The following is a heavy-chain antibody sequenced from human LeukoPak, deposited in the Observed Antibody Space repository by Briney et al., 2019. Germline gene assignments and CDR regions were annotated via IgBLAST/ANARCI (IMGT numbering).Heavy chain of an antibody. Sequence: ASVKVSCKASVYTFTSYGISWVRQAPGQGREWVGWISAYNGNTNYAQKLQGRVTITADESTSTAYMELSSLRSEDTAVYYCARDRDRYNSLRFDPWGQGTLVTVPP. J-gene: IGHJ5*02. CDR3: ARDRDRYNSLRFDP. CDR1: VYTFTSYG. D-gene: IGHD5-24*01. V-gene: IGHV1-18*01. CDR2: ISAYNGNT.